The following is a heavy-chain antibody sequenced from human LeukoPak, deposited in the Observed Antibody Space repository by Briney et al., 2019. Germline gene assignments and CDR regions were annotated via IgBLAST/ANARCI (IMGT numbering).Heavy chain of an antibody. CDR2: INPSGGST. CDR3: ARDESIAAAGTRFDP. Sequence: ASVKVSCKASGYTFTSYYMHWVRQAPGQGLEWMGIINPSGGSTSYAQKFQGRVTMTTDTSTSTAYMELRSLRSDDTAVYYCARDESIAAAGTRFDPWGQGTLVTVSS. V-gene: IGHV1-46*01. J-gene: IGHJ5*02. D-gene: IGHD6-13*01. CDR1: GYTFTSYY.